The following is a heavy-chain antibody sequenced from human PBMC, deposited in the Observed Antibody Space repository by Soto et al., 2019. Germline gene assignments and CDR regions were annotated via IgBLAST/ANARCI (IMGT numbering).Heavy chain of an antibody. CDR2: INHSGST. Sequence: SETLSLTCAVYGGSFSGYYWSWIRQPPGKGLEWIGEINHSGSTNYNPSLKSRVTISVDTSKNQFSLKLSSVTAADTAVYYCARANHYDYWGQGTLVTVSS. CDR3: ARANHYDY. CDR1: GGSFSGYY. V-gene: IGHV4-34*01. J-gene: IGHJ4*02.